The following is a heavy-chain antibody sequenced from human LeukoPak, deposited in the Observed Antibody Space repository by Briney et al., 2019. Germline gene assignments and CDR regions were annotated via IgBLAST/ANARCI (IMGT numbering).Heavy chain of an antibody. D-gene: IGHD2-8*01. CDR3: ARVHKGYAMGFDP. V-gene: IGHV4-4*09. CDR2: IYTSGST. J-gene: IGHJ5*02. Sequence: SETLSLTCTVSGGSISSYYWSWIRQPPGKGLEWIGYIYTSGSTNYNPSLKSRVTISVDTSKNLFSLKLSSVTAADTAVYYCARVHKGYAMGFDPWGQGTLVTVSS. CDR1: GGSISSYY.